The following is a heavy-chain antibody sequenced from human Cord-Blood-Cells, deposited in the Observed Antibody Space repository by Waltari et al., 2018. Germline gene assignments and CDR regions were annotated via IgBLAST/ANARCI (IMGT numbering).Heavy chain of an antibody. J-gene: IGHJ3*02. CDR3: ARTLYDSSGYYSDAFDI. CDR1: GSFSGYY. D-gene: IGHD3-22*01. CDR2: INHSGST. Sequence: GSFSGYYWSWIRQPPGKGLEWIGEINHSGSTNYNPSPKSRVHISVDTSKNQFSLKLSSVTAADTAVYYCARTLYDSSGYYSDAFDIWGQGTMVTVSS. V-gene: IGHV4-34*01.